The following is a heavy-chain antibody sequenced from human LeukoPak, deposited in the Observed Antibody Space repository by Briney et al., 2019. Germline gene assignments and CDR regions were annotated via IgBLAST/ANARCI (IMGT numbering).Heavy chain of an antibody. CDR2: LYYGVNT. D-gene: IGHD5-24*01. J-gene: IGHJ4*02. CDR3: VGHLSPLRRDDYKWRDY. V-gene: IGHV4-39*01. Sequence: PSETLSLTCSVTGDSIASHTFFWSWIRQPLGKGLEWIGSLYYGVNTYYNPSLKSRVTISGDTANNQFSLKLNSVTPTDTALYYCVGHLSPLRRDDYKWRDYWGQGALVTVSS. CDR1: GDSIASHTFF.